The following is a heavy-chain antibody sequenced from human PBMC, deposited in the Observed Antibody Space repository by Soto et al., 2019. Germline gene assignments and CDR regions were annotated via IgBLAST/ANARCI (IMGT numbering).Heavy chain of an antibody. V-gene: IGHV3-30-3*01. CDR1: GFTFSDYA. CDR2: ISFDGNIK. J-gene: IGHJ6*02. D-gene: IGHD2-8*01. CDR3: ARAPLKYCTSLSCLGLYGLDV. Sequence: QVQLVESGGGVVQPGRSLRLSCAASGFTFSDYAMHWVRHVPGQGLEWVAVISFDGNIKYDADSVKGRFTISRDNSKNTLCLQMNSLKGEDTAVYSCARAPLKYCTSLSCLGLYGLDVWGQGTTVTVSS.